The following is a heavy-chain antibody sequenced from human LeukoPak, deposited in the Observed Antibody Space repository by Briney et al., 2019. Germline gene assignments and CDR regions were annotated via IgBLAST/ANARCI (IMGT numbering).Heavy chain of an antibody. D-gene: IGHD3-22*01. Sequence: PSETLSLTCTVSGGSVSSVNYYWSWIRQPPGKGLEWIGYISYSGSTNYNPSLNSRVTMSLDTSKNQFSLRLSSVTAADTAVYYYARDTYDSSGYSKFDHWGQGTLVTVSS. CDR2: ISYSGST. CDR1: GGSVSSVNYY. J-gene: IGHJ4*02. CDR3: ARDTYDSSGYSKFDH. V-gene: IGHV4-61*01.